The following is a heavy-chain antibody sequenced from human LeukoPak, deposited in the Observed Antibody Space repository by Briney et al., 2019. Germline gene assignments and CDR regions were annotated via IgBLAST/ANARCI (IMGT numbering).Heavy chain of an antibody. J-gene: IGHJ4*02. CDR2: IYSSGST. D-gene: IGHD3-9*01. Sequence: PSETLSLTCTVSGGPISSYYWSWIRQPAGKGLEWIGRIYSSGSTNYNPSLKSRVTMSVDTPKNQFSLMLSSVTATDTAVYYCVRGVYYDLLAGYYPGGFDYWGQGSLVTVSS. V-gene: IGHV4-4*07. CDR3: VRGVYYDLLAGYYPGGFDY. CDR1: GGPISSYY.